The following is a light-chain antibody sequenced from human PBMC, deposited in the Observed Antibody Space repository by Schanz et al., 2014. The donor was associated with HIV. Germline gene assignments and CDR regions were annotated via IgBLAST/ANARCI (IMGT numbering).Light chain of an antibody. Sequence: EIVMTQSPVTLSVSPGERATLSCRTSQSISNNLAWYQQKPGQAPRLLIYGASSRATGIPDRFSGSGSGTDFTLTISRLEPEDFAVYYCQQYGNSPRTFGQGTKVEI. CDR1: QSISNN. CDR3: QQYGNSPRT. V-gene: IGKV3-20*01. CDR2: GAS. J-gene: IGKJ1*01.